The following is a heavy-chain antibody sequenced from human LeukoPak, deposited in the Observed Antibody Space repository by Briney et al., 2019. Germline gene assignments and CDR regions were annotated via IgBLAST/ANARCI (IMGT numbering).Heavy chain of an antibody. CDR2: IYYSKNT. CDR3: AGRQDYGSVDY. J-gene: IGHJ4*02. Sequence: SETLSLTCTVSGGSISSSSAYWGWIRQPPGKGLEWIGSIYYSKNTYYNPSLKSRVTISADTSKNQFSLKLSSVTAVDTAVYYCAGRQDYGSVDYWGQGTLVTVSS. V-gene: IGHV4-39*01. CDR1: GGSISSSSAY. D-gene: IGHD3-10*01.